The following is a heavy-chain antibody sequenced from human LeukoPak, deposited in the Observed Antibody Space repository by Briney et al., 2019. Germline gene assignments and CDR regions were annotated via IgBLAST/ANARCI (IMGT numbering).Heavy chain of an antibody. CDR1: GYTFTSYG. CDR2: ISAYNGNT. D-gene: IGHD3-10*01. Sequence: ASVKVSCKASGYTFTSYGISWVRQAPGQGLEWMGWISAYNGNTNYAQKPQGRVTMTTDTSTSTAYMELRSLRSDDTAVYYCASTWGSGSNTPWYNWFDPWGQGTLVTVSS. V-gene: IGHV1-18*01. CDR3: ASTWGSGSNTPWYNWFDP. J-gene: IGHJ5*02.